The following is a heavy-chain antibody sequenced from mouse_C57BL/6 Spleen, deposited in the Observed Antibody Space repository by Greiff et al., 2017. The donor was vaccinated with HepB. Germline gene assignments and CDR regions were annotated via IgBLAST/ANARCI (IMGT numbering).Heavy chain of an antibody. Sequence: VQLQQSGPGLVQPSQSLSITCTVSGFSLTSYGVHWVRQSPGKGLEWLGVIWRGGSTDYNAAFMSRLSITKDNSKIQVFFKMNSLQADDTAIYYCAKMFYDPDYYAMDYWGQGTSVTVSS. V-gene: IGHV2-5*01. CDR1: GFSLTSYG. CDR2: IWRGGST. D-gene: IGHD2-3*01. J-gene: IGHJ4*01. CDR3: AKMFYDPDYYAMDY.